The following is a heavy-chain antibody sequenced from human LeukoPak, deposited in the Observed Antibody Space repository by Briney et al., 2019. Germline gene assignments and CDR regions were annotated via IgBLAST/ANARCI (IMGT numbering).Heavy chain of an antibody. V-gene: IGHV4-59*01. CDR1: VGSISSYY. CDR2: IYYSGST. CDR3: ASHYGSGFGS. Sequence: SETLSLTCTVSVGSISSYYWSWIRQPPGKGLEWIGYIYYSGSTNYNPSLKSRVTISIDTSKNQFSLKLSSVTAADTAIYFCASHYGSGFGSWGQGTLVTVSS. J-gene: IGHJ4*02. D-gene: IGHD3-10*01.